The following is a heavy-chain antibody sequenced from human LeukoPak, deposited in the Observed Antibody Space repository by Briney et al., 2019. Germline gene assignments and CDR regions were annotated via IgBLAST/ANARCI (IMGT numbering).Heavy chain of an antibody. CDR2: ISYRREYM. V-gene: IGHV3-21*06. CDR1: RFAFALYA. Sequence: GGSLRLSCADSRFAFALYAMNCVRQAPGKGLERVSSISYRREYMFYADSVKGRFTISRDNAKSALFLQMNSLGAEDTAVFNCAREKADFPAALIDYWGRGTLVTVSS. D-gene: IGHD6-13*01. J-gene: IGHJ4*02. CDR3: AREKADFPAALIDY.